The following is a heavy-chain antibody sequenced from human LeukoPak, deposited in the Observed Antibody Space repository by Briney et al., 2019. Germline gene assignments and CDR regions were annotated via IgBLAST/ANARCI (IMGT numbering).Heavy chain of an antibody. CDR1: ASTFSSKR. V-gene: IGHV3-23*01. CDR2: ISSSGGTT. J-gene: IGHJ4*02. Sequence: GRSLSPSRAPSASTFSSKRTSCVSPPPRNWLGWDSAISSSGGTTYYADSVKGRFSISRDNSKNTLYLQMNSLRAEDTAVYYCAKDRNGWPTNFDSWGQGTLVTVSA. D-gene: IGHD6-19*01. CDR3: AKDRNGWPTNFDS.